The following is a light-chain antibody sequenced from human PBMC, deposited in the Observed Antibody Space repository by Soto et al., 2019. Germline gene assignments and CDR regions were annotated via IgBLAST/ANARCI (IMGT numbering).Light chain of an antibody. V-gene: IGLV2-14*01. CDR2: EVS. CDR1: SSDIGGFNF. J-gene: IGLJ2*01. Sequence: QSALTQPASVSGSPGQSITISCTGTSSDIGGFNFVSWFLQHPGKAPQVIIYEVSHRPSGVSDRFSGSKSGNTASLTISGLQPEDEADYYCSSYTTTSTVIFGGGTKVTVL. CDR3: SSYTTTSTVI.